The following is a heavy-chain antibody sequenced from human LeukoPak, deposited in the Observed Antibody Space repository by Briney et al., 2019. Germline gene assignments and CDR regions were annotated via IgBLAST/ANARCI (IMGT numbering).Heavy chain of an antibody. Sequence: PSETLSLICTVSGGSISSYYWSWIRQPPGKGLEWIGYIYYSGSTNYNPSLKSRVTISVDTSKNQFSLKLSSVTAADTAVYYCARQEDYGGNYYYGMDVWGQGTTVTVSS. CDR2: IYYSGST. CDR1: GGSISSYY. CDR3: ARQEDYGGNYYYGMDV. V-gene: IGHV4-59*08. J-gene: IGHJ6*02. D-gene: IGHD4-17*01.